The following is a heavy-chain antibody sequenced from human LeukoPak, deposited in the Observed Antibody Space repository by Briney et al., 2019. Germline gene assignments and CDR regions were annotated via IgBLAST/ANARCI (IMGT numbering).Heavy chain of an antibody. V-gene: IGHV4-59*01. CDR1: GGSISSYY. Sequence: SETLSLTCTVSGGSISSYYWSWIRQPPGKGLEWIGYIYYSGSTNYNPSLKSRVTISVDTSKNQFSLKLSSVTAGDTAVYYCARDRPRYCSGGSCYSPVNWFDPWGQGTLVTVSS. D-gene: IGHD2-15*01. CDR3: ARDRPRYCSGGSCYSPVNWFDP. J-gene: IGHJ5*02. CDR2: IYYSGST.